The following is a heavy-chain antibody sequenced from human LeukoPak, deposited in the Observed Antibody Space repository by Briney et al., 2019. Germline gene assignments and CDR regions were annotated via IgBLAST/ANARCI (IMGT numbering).Heavy chain of an antibody. CDR3: ARDQCCSGGSCYRGEYNY. V-gene: IGHV1-2*06. J-gene: IGHJ4*02. CDR1: GYTFTGYY. CDR2: INPNSGGT. Sequence: ASVKVSCKASGYTFTGYYMHWVRQAPGQGLEWMGRINPNSGGTNYAQKFQGRVTMTRDTSISTAYMELSRLRSDDTAVYYCARDQCCSGGSCYRGEYNYWGQGTLVTVSS. D-gene: IGHD2-15*01.